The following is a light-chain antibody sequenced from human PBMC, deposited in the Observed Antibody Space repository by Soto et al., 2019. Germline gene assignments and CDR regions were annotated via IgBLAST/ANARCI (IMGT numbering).Light chain of an antibody. Sequence: QSALTQPPSASGSPGQSVTISCTGTSSDVGGYNYVSWYQQHPGKAPELMIYEVTKRPSGVPDRFSGSKSGNTASLTVSGLQAEDEADYYCMSYAGCKHFVFGGGTKLTVL. V-gene: IGLV2-8*01. CDR2: EVT. CDR1: SSDVGGYNY. J-gene: IGLJ1*01. CDR3: MSYAGCKHFV.